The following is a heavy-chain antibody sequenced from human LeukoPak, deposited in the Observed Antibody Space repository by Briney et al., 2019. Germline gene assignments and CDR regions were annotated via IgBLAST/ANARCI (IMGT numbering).Heavy chain of an antibody. CDR1: GFTFSSYA. D-gene: IGHD6-13*01. V-gene: IGHV3-30-3*01. J-gene: IGHJ4*02. Sequence: PGGSLRLSCAASGFTFSSYAMHWVRQAPGKGLEWVAGISYDGSNKYYADSVEGRFTISRDNSKNTLYLQMNSLRAEDTAVYYCARERTSNGYSSSWLDGGFDYWGQGTLVTVSS. CDR2: ISYDGSNK. CDR3: ARERTSNGYSSSWLDGGFDY.